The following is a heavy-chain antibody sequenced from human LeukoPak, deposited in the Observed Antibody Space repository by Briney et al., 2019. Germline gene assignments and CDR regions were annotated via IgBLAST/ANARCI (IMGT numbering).Heavy chain of an antibody. Sequence: PGGSLRLSCAASGFTVSANFMSWVRQAPGKGLEWVSVLYTGGSTYYADSVKGRFTISRDDSKNTLYLQMNSLRAEDTAVYYCARIPETDYFDYWGQGTLVTVSS. CDR1: GFTVSANF. V-gene: IGHV3-53*01. D-gene: IGHD1-14*01. J-gene: IGHJ4*02. CDR2: LYTGGST. CDR3: ARIPETDYFDY.